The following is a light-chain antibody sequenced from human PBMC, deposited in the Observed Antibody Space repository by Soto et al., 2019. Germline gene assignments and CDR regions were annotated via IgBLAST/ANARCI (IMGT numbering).Light chain of an antibody. V-gene: IGLV3-25*02. CDR3: QAADSSGTGV. CDR2: KDS. Sequence: SYELTQPPSVSVSPGQTARITCSGDALPKQYAYWYQQKPGQAPVLVIYKDSERPSGSPERFSGSSSGTTVTLTISGVQEEDESDYDCQAADSSGTGVFGGGTKLTVL. J-gene: IGLJ2*01. CDR1: ALPKQY.